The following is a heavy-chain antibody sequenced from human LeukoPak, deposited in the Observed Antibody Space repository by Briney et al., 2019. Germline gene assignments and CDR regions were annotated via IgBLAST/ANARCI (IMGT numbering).Heavy chain of an antibody. CDR1: GGSISSSNYY. V-gene: IGHV4-39*01. CDR2: INYSGST. CDR3: ASRTSSSWFFDY. J-gene: IGHJ4*02. Sequence: SETLSLTCTVSGGSISSSNYYWAWIRQPPGKGLEWIGSINYSGSTYYNPSLKSRVTTSVDTSKNQFSLKMSSVTAADTAVYYCASRTSSSWFFDYWGQGTLVTVSS. D-gene: IGHD6-13*01.